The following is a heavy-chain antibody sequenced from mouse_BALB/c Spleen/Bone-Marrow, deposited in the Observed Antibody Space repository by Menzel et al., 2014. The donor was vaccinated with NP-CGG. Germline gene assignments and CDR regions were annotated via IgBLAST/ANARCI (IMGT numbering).Heavy chain of an antibody. J-gene: IGHJ2*01. D-gene: IGHD1-1*01. V-gene: IGHV1-14*01. CDR2: MNPFNDGT. CDR1: RYTFTSYV. Sequence: EVQRVESGPELVKPGASVKMSCKASRYTFTSYVLHWVRQKPGQGLEWIGFMNPFNDGTKYNEKFKGKATLTSDKSSSTAYMELSSLTSEDPAVYYCAREVVATDYFDYWGQGTTLTVSS. CDR3: AREVVATDYFDY.